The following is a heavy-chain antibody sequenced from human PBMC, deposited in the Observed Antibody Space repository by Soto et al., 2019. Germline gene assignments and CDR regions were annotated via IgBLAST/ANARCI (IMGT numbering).Heavy chain of an antibody. Sequence: EVQLVESGGGLVKPGGSLRLSCAASGFTFSSYSMNWVRQAPGKGLEWVANIKQDGSEKYYVDSVKGRFTISRDNAKNSLYLQMNSLRAEDTAVYYCARDSAYYDYVWGSYRFTSDYWGQGTLVTVSS. D-gene: IGHD3-16*02. CDR2: IKQDGSEK. CDR3: ARDSAYYDYVWGSYRFTSDY. V-gene: IGHV3-7*01. J-gene: IGHJ4*02. CDR1: GFTFSSYS.